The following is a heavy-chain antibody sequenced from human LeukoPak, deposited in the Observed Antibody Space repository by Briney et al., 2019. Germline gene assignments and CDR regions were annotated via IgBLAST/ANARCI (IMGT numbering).Heavy chain of an antibody. CDR3: ARYSGSSSLDY. D-gene: IGHD6-6*01. CDR2: IKTSVDSA. V-gene: IGHV1-46*01. Sequence: EASVKVSCKASGYTFTNYFIHWVRQAPGQGLEWMGLIKTSVDSASYAQSFQGRVTMTRDTSTSTVYMELSSLKSEDMAVYYCARYSGSSSLDYWGQGTLVTVSS. J-gene: IGHJ4*02. CDR1: GYTFTNYF.